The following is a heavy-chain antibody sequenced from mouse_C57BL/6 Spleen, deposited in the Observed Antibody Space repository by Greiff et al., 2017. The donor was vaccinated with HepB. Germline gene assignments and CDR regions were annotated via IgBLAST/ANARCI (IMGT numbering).Heavy chain of an antibody. J-gene: IGHJ4*01. CDR1: GYTFTSYN. CDR3: ALYYYYAMDY. Sequence: QVQLQQSGAELVRPGASVKMSCKASGYTFTSYNMHWVKQTPIQGLEWIGAIYPGNGDTSYNQKFKGKATLTVDKSSSTAYMQLSSLTSEDSAVYFCALYYYYAMDYWGQGTSVTVSS. V-gene: IGHV1-12*01. CDR2: IYPGNGDT. D-gene: IGHD2-3*01.